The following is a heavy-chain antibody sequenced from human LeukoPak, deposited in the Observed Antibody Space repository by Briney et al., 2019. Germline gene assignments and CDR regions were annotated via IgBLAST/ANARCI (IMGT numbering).Heavy chain of an antibody. V-gene: IGHV3-30*02. CDR2: IRYDGSNK. CDR1: GFTFSSYG. D-gene: IGHD2-2*02. J-gene: IGHJ4*02. Sequence: GGSLRLSCAASGFTFSSYGMHWVRQAPGKGLEWVAFIRYDGSNKYYADSVKGRFTISRDNSKNTLYLQMNSLRAEDTVVYYGAKQGVPAAIPDYWGQGTLVTVSS. CDR3: AKQGVPAAIPDY.